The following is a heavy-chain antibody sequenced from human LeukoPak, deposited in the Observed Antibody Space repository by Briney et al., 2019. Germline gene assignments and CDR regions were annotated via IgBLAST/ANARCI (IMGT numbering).Heavy chain of an antibody. CDR2: ISSSSTST. J-gene: IGHJ4*02. D-gene: IGHD6-13*01. CDR1: GFTFSDYY. V-gene: IGHV3-11*06. CDR3: AKGLHSSTWYVDY. Sequence: PGGSLRLSCAASGFTFSDYYMSWIRKAPGKGLEWVSYISSSSTSTNYADSVKGRFTISRDNAKNSLYLQMNSLRAEDSAVYYCAKGLHSSTWYVDYWGQGTLVTVSS.